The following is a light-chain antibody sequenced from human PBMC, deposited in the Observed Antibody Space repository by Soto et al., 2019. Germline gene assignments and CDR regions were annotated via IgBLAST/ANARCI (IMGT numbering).Light chain of an antibody. Sequence: QSVLTQPASVSGSPGQSITISCTGSSNTIGGYNVVSWYQQHPGKAPKVIIYEGIKRPSGVSNRFSGAISGSTASLTISGLQAEDEADYYCATWDDSRNGYVFGPGTKLTVL. V-gene: IGLV2-23*01. CDR1: SNTIGGYNV. CDR2: EGI. CDR3: ATWDDSRNGYV. J-gene: IGLJ1*01.